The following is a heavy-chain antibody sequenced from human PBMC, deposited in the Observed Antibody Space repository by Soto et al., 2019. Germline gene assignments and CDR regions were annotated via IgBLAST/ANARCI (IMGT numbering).Heavy chain of an antibody. D-gene: IGHD1-1*01. CDR1: GYTFTSYG. CDR2: ISAHNGNT. V-gene: IGHV1-18*01. Sequence: QVHLVQSGAEVKKPGASVKVSCKASGYTFTSYGITWVRQAPGQGLEWMGWISAHNGNTDSAQKLQGRVIVTRDTSTSTAYMELRSLRSDATAVYYCARGRYGDYWGQGALVTVSS. J-gene: IGHJ4*02. CDR3: ARGRYGDY.